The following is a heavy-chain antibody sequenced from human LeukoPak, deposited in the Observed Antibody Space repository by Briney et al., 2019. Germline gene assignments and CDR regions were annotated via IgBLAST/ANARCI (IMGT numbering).Heavy chain of an antibody. CDR2: MNQDGSQK. V-gene: IGHV3-7*01. CDR1: GFTFSSYW. D-gene: IGHD2-2*03. Sequence: GGSLRLSCAASGFTFSSYWVSWVRQAPGRGLEWVANMNQDGSQKYYVDSVKDRFTISRDNAKNSLYLQMNSLRDEDTAVYYCASGSLARGGSDYWGQGTLVTVSS. J-gene: IGHJ4*02. CDR3: ASGSLARGGSDY.